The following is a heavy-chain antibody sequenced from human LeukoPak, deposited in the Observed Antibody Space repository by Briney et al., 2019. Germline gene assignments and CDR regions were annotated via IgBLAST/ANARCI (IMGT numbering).Heavy chain of an antibody. D-gene: IGHD3-9*01. CDR2: IYPGDSDT. Sequence: GEALEISFKGSGYGFTSYWIGWVRQMPGKGLEWMGIIYPGDSDTRYSPSFQGQVTISADKSISTAYLQWSSLKASDTAMYYSARHDADDLRYFDWLTAYYFDYWGQGTLVTVSS. J-gene: IGHJ4*02. CDR3: ARHDADDLRYFDWLTAYYFDY. CDR1: GYGFTSYW. V-gene: IGHV5-51*01.